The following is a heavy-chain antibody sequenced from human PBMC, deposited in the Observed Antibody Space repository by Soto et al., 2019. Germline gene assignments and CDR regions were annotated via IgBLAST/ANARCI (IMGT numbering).Heavy chain of an antibody. Sequence: PGGSLRLSCAASGFTFSSYGIHWVRQAPGKGLEWVAVISYDGSNKYYADSVKGRFTISRDNSKNTLYLQMNSLRAEDTAVYYCAKDLGYSGYDLAYWGQGTLVTVSS. D-gene: IGHD5-12*01. CDR3: AKDLGYSGYDLAY. CDR1: GFTFSSYG. CDR2: ISYDGSNK. V-gene: IGHV3-30*18. J-gene: IGHJ4*02.